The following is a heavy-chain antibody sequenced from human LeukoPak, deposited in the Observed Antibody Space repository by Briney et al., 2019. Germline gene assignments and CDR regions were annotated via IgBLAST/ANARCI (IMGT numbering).Heavy chain of an antibody. CDR1: GYSIISDYY. Sequence: SETLSLTCTVSGYSIISDYYWGWIRQPPGKGLEWIGNIYHSGSTYYNPSLKSRVTMSVDTSKNQFSLKLISVTAADTAVYYCARDPTYYYYMDVWGKGTTVTVSS. CDR2: IYHSGST. CDR3: ARDPTYYYYMDV. J-gene: IGHJ6*03. V-gene: IGHV4-38-2*02.